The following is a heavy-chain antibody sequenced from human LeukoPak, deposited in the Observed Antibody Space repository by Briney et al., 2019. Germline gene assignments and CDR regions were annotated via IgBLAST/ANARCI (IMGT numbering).Heavy chain of an antibody. CDR3: ARGVAVAGNSMHDY. D-gene: IGHD6-19*01. CDR2: IYSGGST. V-gene: IGHV3-53*01. CDR1: GFTVSSNY. Sequence: GGSLRLSCAASGFTVSSNYMNWVRQAPGKGLEWVSVIYSGGSTYYADSVKGRFTISRDNAKNSLYLQMNRLRAEDTAVYYCARGVAVAGNSMHDYWGQGTLVTVSS. J-gene: IGHJ4*02.